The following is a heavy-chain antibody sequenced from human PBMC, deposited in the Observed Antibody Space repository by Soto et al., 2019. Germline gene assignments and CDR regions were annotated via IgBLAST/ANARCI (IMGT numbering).Heavy chain of an antibody. D-gene: IGHD1-26*01. CDR2: IYYSGST. CDR1: GGSISSYY. Sequence: SETLSLTCTDSGGSISSYYWSWIRQPPGKGLEWIGYIYYSGSTNYNPSLKSRVTISVDTSKNQFSLKLSSVTAADTAVYYCARGFEGSPGAFDIWGQGTMVPVSS. J-gene: IGHJ3*02. CDR3: ARGFEGSPGAFDI. V-gene: IGHV4-59*01.